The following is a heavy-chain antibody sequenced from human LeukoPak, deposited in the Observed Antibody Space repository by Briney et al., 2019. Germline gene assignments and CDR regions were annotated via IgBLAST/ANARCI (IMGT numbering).Heavy chain of an antibody. CDR3: ASSYCSGGSCYFLGV. V-gene: IGHV3-74*01. J-gene: IGHJ6*04. CDR1: GFTFSSYW. CDR2: INSDGSTT. D-gene: IGHD2-15*01. Sequence: GGSLRLSCSASGFTFSSYWMHWVRQAPRKGLVWVSRINSDGSTTNYADFVKGRFTISRDNAKNTPYLQMNSLRAEDTAVYYCASSYCSGGSCYFLGVWGKGTTVTISS.